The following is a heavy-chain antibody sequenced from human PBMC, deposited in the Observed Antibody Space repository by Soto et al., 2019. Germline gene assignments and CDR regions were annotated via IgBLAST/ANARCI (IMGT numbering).Heavy chain of an antibody. J-gene: IGHJ4*02. V-gene: IGHV1-8*01. CDR1: GYTFTSYD. Sequence: ASVKVSCKASGYTFTSYDINWVRQATGQGLEWMGWMNPNSGKTGYAQKFQGRDTMTRNTSISTAYMEMRSLRSEDTAVYYCALPQTVTTDDYWGQGTLVTVSS. CDR2: MNPNSGKT. D-gene: IGHD4-17*01. CDR3: ALPQTVTTDDY.